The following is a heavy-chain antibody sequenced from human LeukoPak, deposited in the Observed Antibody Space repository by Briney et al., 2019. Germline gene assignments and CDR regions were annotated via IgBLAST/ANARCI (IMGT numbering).Heavy chain of an antibody. CDR1: GGTFNTNG. CDR2: IIPALRTA. Sequence: GASVKVSCKASGGTFNTNGITWVRQAPGEGLEWMGGIIPALRTANFAPKFQGRVTMTTDESTTTVYMELTSLRSEDTAMYFCARERLPRGGDYWYFDIWVRGTLVTVSS. CDR3: ARERLPRGGDYWYFDI. V-gene: IGHV1-69*05. J-gene: IGHJ2*01. D-gene: IGHD3-10*01.